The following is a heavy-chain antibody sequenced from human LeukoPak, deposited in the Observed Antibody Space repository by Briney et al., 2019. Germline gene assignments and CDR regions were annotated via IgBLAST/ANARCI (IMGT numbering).Heavy chain of an antibody. Sequence: GGSLRLSCAASGFTFSGYGMSWVRQAPGKGLKWVSAISGSGGSTYYADSVKGRITISRDNSKNTLYLQMNSLRAEDTAVYYCAREGYCSSTSCYSSLDYWGQGTLVTVSS. CDR3: AREGYCSSTSCYSSLDY. V-gene: IGHV3-23*01. CDR1: GFTFSGYG. J-gene: IGHJ4*02. CDR2: ISGSGGST. D-gene: IGHD2-2*01.